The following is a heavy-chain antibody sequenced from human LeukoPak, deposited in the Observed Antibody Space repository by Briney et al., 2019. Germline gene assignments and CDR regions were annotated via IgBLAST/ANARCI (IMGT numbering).Heavy chain of an antibody. V-gene: IGHV4-59*01. CDR2: IYYSGST. J-gene: IGHJ3*02. D-gene: IGHD3-10*01. CDR3: ARERSAGELYAFDI. CDR1: GGSISSYY. Sequence: PSETLSLTCTVSGGSISSYYWSWIRQPPGKGLEWIGYIYYSGSTNYNPSLKSRVTISVDTSKNQFSLKLGSVTAADTAVYYCARERSAGELYAFDIWGQGTMVTVSS.